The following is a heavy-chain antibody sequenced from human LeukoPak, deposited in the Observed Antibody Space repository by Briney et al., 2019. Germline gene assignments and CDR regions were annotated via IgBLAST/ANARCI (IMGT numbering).Heavy chain of an antibody. D-gene: IGHD5-12*01. CDR3: AVTPFRTFSDYDFG. CDR1: GFTFSDRY. CDR2: TRDKAKSYTT. V-gene: IGHV3-72*01. Sequence: PGGSLRLSCAASGFTFSDRYMDWVRQAPGKGLEWVGRTRDKAKSYTTEYAASVEGRFTISRDDSKNSLYLQMNSLKIEDTAVYYCAVTPFRTFSDYDFGWGQGTLVTVSS. J-gene: IGHJ1*01.